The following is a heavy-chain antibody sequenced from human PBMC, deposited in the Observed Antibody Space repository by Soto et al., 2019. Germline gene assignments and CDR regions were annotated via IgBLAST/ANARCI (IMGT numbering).Heavy chain of an antibody. Sequence: SETLSLTCTVSGGSVSSGSYYWSWIRQPPGKGLEWIGYIYYSGSTNYNPSLKSRVTISVDTSKNQFSLKLSSVTAADTAVYYCARAHVDYSNGYYYGMDVWGQGTTVTVSS. D-gene: IGHD4-4*01. CDR1: GGSVSSGSYY. J-gene: IGHJ6*02. V-gene: IGHV4-61*01. CDR2: IYYSGST. CDR3: ARAHVDYSNGYYYGMDV.